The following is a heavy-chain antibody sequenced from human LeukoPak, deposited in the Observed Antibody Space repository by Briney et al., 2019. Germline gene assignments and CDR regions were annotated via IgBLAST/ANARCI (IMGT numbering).Heavy chain of an antibody. Sequence: ASVKVSCKASGYIFTSYLLHWVRHAPGQGLEWMGIIDPSGGNTVYAQKFQGRVTMTRDTSTSTVYMELSSLRSEDTAVYYCAREFGATYWFDPWGQGTLVTVSS. D-gene: IGHD1-26*01. CDR3: AREFGATYWFDP. J-gene: IGHJ5*02. CDR1: GYIFTSYL. V-gene: IGHV1-46*01. CDR2: IDPSGGNT.